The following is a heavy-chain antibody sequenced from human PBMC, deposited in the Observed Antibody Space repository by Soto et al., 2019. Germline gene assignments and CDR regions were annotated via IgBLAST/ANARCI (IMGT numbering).Heavy chain of an antibody. CDR1: GGTFSSYA. V-gene: IGHV1-69*01. Sequence: QVQLVQSGAEVKKPGSSVKVSCKASGGTFSSYAISWVRQAPGQGLEWMGGIIPIFGIANYAQKFQCRVTITADESTSTAYMELSSLRSEDTAVYYCARIRPTVTTRDDAFAIWGQGTMVTVSS. CDR2: IIPIFGIA. D-gene: IGHD4-17*01. CDR3: ARIRPTVTTRDDAFAI. J-gene: IGHJ3*02.